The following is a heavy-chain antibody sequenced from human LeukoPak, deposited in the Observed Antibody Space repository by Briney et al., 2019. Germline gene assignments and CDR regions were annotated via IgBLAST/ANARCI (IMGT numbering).Heavy chain of an antibody. D-gene: IGHD4-17*01. CDR1: GYTFTGYY. V-gene: IGHV1-2*04. CDR2: INPNSGGT. Sequence: GASVKVSCKASGYTFTGYYMHWVRQAPGPGLEWMGWINPNSGGTNYAQKFQGWVTMTRDTSISTAYMELSRLRSDDTAVYYCARDLSAVTNPYYYYGMDVWGQGTTVTVSS. CDR3: ARDLSAVTNPYYYYGMDV. J-gene: IGHJ6*02.